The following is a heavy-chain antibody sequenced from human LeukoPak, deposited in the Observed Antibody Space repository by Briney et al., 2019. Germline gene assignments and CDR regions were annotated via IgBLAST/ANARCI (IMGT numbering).Heavy chain of an antibody. J-gene: IGHJ4*02. CDR3: ARDLKPGYYDSSGKLNYFDY. Sequence: ASVKDSCKASGYTFTSYGISWVRQAPGQGLEWMGWISAYNGNTNYAQKLQGRVTMTTDTSTSTAYMELRSLRSDDTAVYYCARDLKPGYYDSSGKLNYFDYWGQGTLGTVSS. V-gene: IGHV1-18*01. D-gene: IGHD3-22*01. CDR2: ISAYNGNT. CDR1: GYTFTSYG.